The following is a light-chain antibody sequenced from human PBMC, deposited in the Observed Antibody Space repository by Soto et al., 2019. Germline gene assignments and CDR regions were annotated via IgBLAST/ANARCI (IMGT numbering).Light chain of an antibody. CDR2: LSSDGSH. Sequence: QSVLTQSPSASASLGASVKLTCTLSSGHSSYAIAWHQQQPEKGPRYLMKLSSDGSHSKGDGTPDRFSGSSSGAERYLTISSLQYEDEADYYCQTWDTGARVVFGGGTQLAVL. CDR1: SGHSSYA. CDR3: QTWDTGARVV. J-gene: IGLJ2*01. V-gene: IGLV4-69*01.